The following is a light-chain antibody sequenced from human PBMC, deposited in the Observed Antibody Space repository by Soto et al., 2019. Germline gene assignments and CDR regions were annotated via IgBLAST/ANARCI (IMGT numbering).Light chain of an antibody. V-gene: IGKV3-20*01. CDR3: QQYGSSHT. CDR1: QSVTSNY. Sequence: EIVLTQSPGTLSLSPGERATLSCRASQSVTSNYLAWYQQKPGQAPRLLIFGSYRRATGIPDRFSGSGSGTEFTLTINRLEPEDFAVYYCQQYGSSHTFGQGTRLEIK. J-gene: IGKJ5*01. CDR2: GSY.